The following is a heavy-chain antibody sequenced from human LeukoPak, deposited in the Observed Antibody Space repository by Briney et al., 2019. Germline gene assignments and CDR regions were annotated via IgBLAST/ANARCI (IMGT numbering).Heavy chain of an antibody. V-gene: IGHV3-33*06. D-gene: IGHD6-6*01. CDR2: IWYDGSNK. Sequence: GRSLRLSCAASGFTFSSYGMHWVRQAPGKGLEWVAVIWYDGSNKYYADSVKGRFTISRDNSKNTLYLQMNSLRAEDTAVYYCAKDLGVLGPYNWFDPWGQGTLVTVSS. CDR1: GFTFSSYG. CDR3: AKDLGVLGPYNWFDP. J-gene: IGHJ5*02.